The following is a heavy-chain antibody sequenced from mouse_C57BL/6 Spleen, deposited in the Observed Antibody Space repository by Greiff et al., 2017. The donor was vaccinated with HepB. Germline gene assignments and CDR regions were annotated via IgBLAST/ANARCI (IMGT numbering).Heavy chain of an antibody. CDR1: GFSLTSYG. CDR2: IWRGGST. CDR3: AKNLGNGSSSYWYFDV. D-gene: IGHD1-1*01. V-gene: IGHV2-5*01. J-gene: IGHJ1*03. Sequence: QVQLKESGPGLVQPSQSLSITCTVSGFSLTSYGVHWVRQSPGKGLEWLGVIWRGGSTDYNAAFMSRLSITKDNSKSQVFFKMNSLQADDTAIYYCAKNLGNGSSSYWYFDVWGTGTTVTVSS.